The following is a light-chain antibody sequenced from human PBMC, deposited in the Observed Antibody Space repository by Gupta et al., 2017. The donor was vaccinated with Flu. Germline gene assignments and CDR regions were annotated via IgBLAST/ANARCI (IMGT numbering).Light chain of an antibody. V-gene: IGLV8-61*01. CDR2: STS. CDR1: TGSVASAHY. CDR3: VPYRGNGVVV. Sequence: TLTLTCGLSTGSVASAHYSSWYQQRPGQAPRMLVYSTSTRSSGGPDRFSGSIVGHTAALTITGAQADDDGVYFCVPYRGNGVVVFGGGIRLTVL. J-gene: IGLJ2*01.